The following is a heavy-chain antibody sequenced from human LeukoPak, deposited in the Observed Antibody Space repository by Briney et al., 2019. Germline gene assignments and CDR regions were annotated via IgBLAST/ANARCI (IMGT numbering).Heavy chain of an antibody. CDR3: ARLYSYGPGGGDY. CDR1: GGSISSYY. CDR2: IYYSGST. Sequence: SETLSLTCTVSGGSISSYYWRWIRQPPGKGLEWIGYIYYSGSTNYNPSLKSRVTISVDTSKNQFSLKLSSVTAADTAVYYCARLYSYGPGGGDYWGQGTLVTVSS. V-gene: IGHV4-59*08. J-gene: IGHJ4*02. D-gene: IGHD5-18*01.